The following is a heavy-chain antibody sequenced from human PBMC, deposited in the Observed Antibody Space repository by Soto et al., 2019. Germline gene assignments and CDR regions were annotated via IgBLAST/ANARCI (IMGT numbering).Heavy chain of an antibody. J-gene: IGHJ6*02. Sequence: GVSLRLSCAASGFTFSSYGMHWVRQAPGKGLEWVAVISYDGSNKYYADSVKGRCTISRDNSKNTLYLQMNSLRAEDTAVYYCAKPLSPAHDSYYYYGMDVWGQGTTVTVSS. CDR3: AKPLSPAHDSYYYYGMDV. CDR1: GFTFSSYG. CDR2: ISYDGSNK. V-gene: IGHV3-30*18.